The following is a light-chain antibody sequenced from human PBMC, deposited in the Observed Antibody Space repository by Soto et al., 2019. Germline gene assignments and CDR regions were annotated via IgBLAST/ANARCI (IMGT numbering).Light chain of an antibody. J-gene: IGKJ2*01. CDR1: QSVRSN. Sequence: IVLTQSTATLSLSTGERATLSCSSSQSVRSNLAWYQQKPGQDPRLLIYGASTRATDIPARFSGSGSGSDFTPTISSLQSADFAVYYCQQYNNWPPYTFGQGTKVDIK. CDR2: GAS. CDR3: QQYNNWPPYT. V-gene: IGKV3-15*01.